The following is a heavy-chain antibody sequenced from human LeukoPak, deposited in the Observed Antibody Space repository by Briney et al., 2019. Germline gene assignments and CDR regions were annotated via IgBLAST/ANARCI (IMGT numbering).Heavy chain of an antibody. J-gene: IGHJ4*02. CDR3: ARAQGLVSYDSSGYYSHFDY. CDR1: GYSISSGYY. CDR2: IYHSGST. D-gene: IGHD3-22*01. Sequence: SETLSLTCTVSGYSISSGYYWGWIRQPPGKGLEWIGSIYHSGSTYYNPSLKSRVTISVDTSKNQFSLKLSSVTAADTAVYYCARAQGLVSYDSSGYYSHFDYWGQGTLVTVSS. V-gene: IGHV4-38-2*02.